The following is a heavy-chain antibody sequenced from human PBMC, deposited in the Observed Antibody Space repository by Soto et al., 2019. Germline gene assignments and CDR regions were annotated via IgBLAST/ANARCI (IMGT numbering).Heavy chain of an antibody. V-gene: IGHV4-31*03. CDR3: ARSGSDYWYYFDY. J-gene: IGHJ4*02. CDR1: GGSINSGGYY. CDR2: TYYSGST. Sequence: SETLSLTCTVSGGSINSGGYYWSWIRQVPGKGLEWIGFTYYSGSTYYNPSLKSRLTISLDTSRGQFSLKLSSVTAADTALYYCARSGSDYWYYFDYWGQGTRVTVSS. D-gene: IGHD3-10*01.